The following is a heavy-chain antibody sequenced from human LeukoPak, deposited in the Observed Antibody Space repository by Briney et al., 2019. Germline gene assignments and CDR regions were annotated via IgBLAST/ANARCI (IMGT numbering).Heavy chain of an antibody. J-gene: IGHJ6*03. CDR1: GGSISSGSYY. V-gene: IGHV4-61*02. Sequence: PSETLSLTCTVSGGSISSGSYYWSWIRQPAGKGLEWIGRIYTSGSTNYNPSLKSRVTISVDRSKNQFSLKLSSVTAADTAVYYCAREQQLAYYYYYMDVWGKGTTVTLSS. CDR3: AREQQLAYYYYYMDV. CDR2: IYTSGST. D-gene: IGHD6-13*01.